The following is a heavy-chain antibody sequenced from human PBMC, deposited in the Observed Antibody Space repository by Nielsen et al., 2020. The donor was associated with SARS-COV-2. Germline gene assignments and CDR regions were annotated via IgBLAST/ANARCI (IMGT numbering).Heavy chain of an antibody. Sequence: SETLSLTCSVSGDSIRNSRYYWTWVCQLPGRGPEWIGNIHYTGSANYSPSLKSRLSMSLEASRNQFSLSVKSMTAADSAEYYCVRDTLSHGLDVWGQGITVTVSS. CDR1: GDSIRNSRYY. CDR3: VRDTLSHGLDV. V-gene: IGHV4-31*03. CDR2: IHYTGSA. J-gene: IGHJ6*02. D-gene: IGHD2/OR15-2a*01.